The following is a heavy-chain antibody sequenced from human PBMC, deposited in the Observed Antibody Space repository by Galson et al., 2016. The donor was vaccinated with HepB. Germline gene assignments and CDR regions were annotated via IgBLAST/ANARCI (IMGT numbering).Heavy chain of an antibody. J-gene: IGHJ6*02. V-gene: IGHV3-48*02. CDR2: IDPSSADI. Sequence: SLRLSCAASGFTFGTYSMNWVRQGPAKGLEWVSYIDPSSADIYYADSVKGRFTISRDSAKNSLYLEMNSLRHEDTAVYYCARSYSNYYYGLDVWGRGTTVIVSS. CDR3: ARSYSNYYYGLDV. CDR1: GFTFGTYS. D-gene: IGHD4-11*01.